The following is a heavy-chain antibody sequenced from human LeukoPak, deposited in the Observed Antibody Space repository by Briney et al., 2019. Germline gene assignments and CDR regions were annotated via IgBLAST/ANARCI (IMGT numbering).Heavy chain of an antibody. CDR3: ARSTSSEYDIYHFDY. CDR1: GFTFSSYG. CDR2: IWYDGINK. J-gene: IGHJ4*02. V-gene: IGHV3-33*01. Sequence: GGSLRLSCSASGFTFSSYGMHWVRQAPGEGLEWVAVIWYDGINKYYVDSVKGRFTISRDNSKNTLYLQMNSLRAEDTAVYYCARSTSSEYDIYHFDYWGQGTLVTVSS. D-gene: IGHD3-9*01.